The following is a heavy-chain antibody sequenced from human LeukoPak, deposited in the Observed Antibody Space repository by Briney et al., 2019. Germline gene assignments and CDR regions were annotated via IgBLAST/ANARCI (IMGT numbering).Heavy chain of an antibody. V-gene: IGHV1-8*01. CDR2: MNPNSGNT. CDR3: VRCCRHNDYVWGSYSHY. CDR1: GYTFTSYD. D-gene: IGHD3-16*01. Sequence: ASVKVSCKASGYTFTSYDIKWVRQATGQGLEWMGWMNPNSGNTGYAQKFQGRVTMTRNTSISTAYMELSSLRSEDTALYYCVRCCRHNDYVWGSYSHYWGQGTRVSVSS. J-gene: IGHJ4*02.